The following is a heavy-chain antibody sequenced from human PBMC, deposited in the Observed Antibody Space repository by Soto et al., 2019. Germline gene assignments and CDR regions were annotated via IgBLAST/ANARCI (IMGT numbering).Heavy chain of an antibody. CDR2: ISGYNGNT. D-gene: IGHD2-21*01. CDR1: GYTFNTYA. J-gene: IGHJ4*01. V-gene: IGHV1-18*01. CDR3: ARTVEYDSIPYYYADF. Sequence: QVQLVQSGAEVKKPGASVKVSCRASGYTFNTYAITWVRQAPGQGLEWMGWISGYNGNTNFAQTLQGRGTMTTDTSTSTAHLELRSLRSDDTAVYYCARTVEYDSIPYYYADFWGQGTLVTVSS.